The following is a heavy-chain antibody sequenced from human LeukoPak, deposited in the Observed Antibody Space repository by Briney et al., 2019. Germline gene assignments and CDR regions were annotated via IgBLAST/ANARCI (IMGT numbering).Heavy chain of an antibody. V-gene: IGHV3-23*01. CDR2: ISPSGDIT. CDR1: GFTFSNHG. CDR3: AREPRSYGFDY. D-gene: IGHD1-26*01. J-gene: IGHJ4*02. Sequence: GGSLRLSCAAYGFTFSNHGMDWVRQAPGKGLEWVSGISPSGDITYYADSVKGRFTISRDNAQNSLHLQMNSLRAEDTAVYYCAREPRSYGFDYWGQGTLVTVSS.